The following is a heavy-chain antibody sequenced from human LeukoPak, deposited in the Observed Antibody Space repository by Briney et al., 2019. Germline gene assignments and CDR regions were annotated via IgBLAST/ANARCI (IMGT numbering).Heavy chain of an antibody. CDR1: GFTFSSYA. Sequence: GGSLRLSCAASGFTFSSYAMSWVRQAPGRGLEWVSAIAGIGGRTYYADFVKGRFTISSDNSKNTLYLQMNSLRAEDTAVYYCARDRGAVALDYWGQGTLVTVSS. J-gene: IGHJ4*02. CDR3: ARDRGAVALDY. CDR2: IAGIGGRT. V-gene: IGHV3-23*01. D-gene: IGHD6-19*01.